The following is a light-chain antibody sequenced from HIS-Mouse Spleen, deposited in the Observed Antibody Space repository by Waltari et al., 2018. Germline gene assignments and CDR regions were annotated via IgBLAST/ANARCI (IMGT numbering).Light chain of an antibody. V-gene: IGLV8-61*01. Sequence: QTVVTQEPSFSVSPGGTVTLTCGLSSGSVSTSYYPIGYQQTPGPAPRTLIYSTNTRSSGVPDRFSGSILGNKAALTITGAQADDESDYYCVLYMGSGINWVFGGGTKLTVL. CDR1: SGSVSTSYY. CDR2: STN. J-gene: IGLJ3*02. CDR3: VLYMGSGINWV.